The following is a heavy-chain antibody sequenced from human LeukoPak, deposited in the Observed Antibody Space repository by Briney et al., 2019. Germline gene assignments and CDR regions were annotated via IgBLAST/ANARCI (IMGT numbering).Heavy chain of an antibody. V-gene: IGHV1-69*06. CDR3: ASFVSYGSGSYFPVEGYYYGMDV. CDR1: GGTFSSYA. Sequence: ASVKVSCKASGGTFSSYAISWVRQAPGQGLEWMGGIIPIFGTANYAQKFQGRVTITADKSTSTAYMELSSLRSEDTAVYYCASFVSYGSGSYFPVEGYYYGMDVWGKGTTVTVSS. D-gene: IGHD3-10*01. CDR2: IIPIFGTA. J-gene: IGHJ6*04.